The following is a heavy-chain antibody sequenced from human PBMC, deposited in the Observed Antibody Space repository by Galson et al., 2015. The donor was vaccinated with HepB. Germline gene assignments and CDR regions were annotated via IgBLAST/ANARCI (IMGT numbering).Heavy chain of an antibody. V-gene: IGHV3-23*01. D-gene: IGHD3-10*01. CDR2: ISGSGGST. J-gene: IGHJ4*02. Sequence: SLRLSCAASGFTFSSYAMSWVRQAPGKGLEWVSAISGSGGSTYYADSVKGRFTISRDNSKNTLYLQMNSLRAEDTAVYYCAKVGDWFGAQRDYWGQGTLVTVSS. CDR3: AKVGDWFGAQRDY. CDR1: GFTFSSYA.